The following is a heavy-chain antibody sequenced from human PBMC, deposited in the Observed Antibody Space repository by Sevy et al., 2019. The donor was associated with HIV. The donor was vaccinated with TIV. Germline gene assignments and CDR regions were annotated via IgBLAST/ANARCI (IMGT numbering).Heavy chain of an antibody. D-gene: IGHD3-3*01. CDR3: AREGRITIFGVVIIPRPNRGMDV. V-gene: IGHV3-7*01. Sequence: GGSLRLSCSTSGFTFNSYWLTWVRQAPGKGLEWVANINQDGSEKNYVDSVKGRFTISRDNAQKSVFLQMRGLRAADTGVYYCAREGRITIFGVVIIPRPNRGMDVWGQGTTVTVSS. J-gene: IGHJ6*02. CDR2: INQDGSEK. CDR1: GFTFNSYW.